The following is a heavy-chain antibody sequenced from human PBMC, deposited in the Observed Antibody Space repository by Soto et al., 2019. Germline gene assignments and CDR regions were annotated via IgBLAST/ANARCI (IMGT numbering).Heavy chain of an antibody. Sequence: EVQLVESGGRLVKPGESLRLSCVASGFTFSYYTMNWVRQAPGKGREWVSAISSSSSHKYSADSVRGRFTFSRDNANNSIYLQMNNLRVDDTAIYYCARLRSDAFDIWGQGTLVTVSS. V-gene: IGHV3-21*02. CDR3: ARLRSDAFDI. D-gene: IGHD4-17*01. J-gene: IGHJ3*02. CDR2: ISSSSSHK. CDR1: GFTFSYYT.